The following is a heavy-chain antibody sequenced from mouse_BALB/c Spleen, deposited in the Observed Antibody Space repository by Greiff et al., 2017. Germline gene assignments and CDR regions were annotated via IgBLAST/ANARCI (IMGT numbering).Heavy chain of an antibody. V-gene: IGHV14-3*02. J-gene: IGHJ4*01. CDR2: IDPANGNT. CDR3: TGGDYAMDY. Sequence: EVQLQQSGAELVKPGASVKLSCTASGFNIKDTYMHWVKQRPEQGLEWIGRIDPANGNTKYDPKFQGKATITADTSSNTAYLQLSSLTSEDSAVYYCTGGDYAMDYWGQGTSVTVSS. CDR1: GFNIKDTY.